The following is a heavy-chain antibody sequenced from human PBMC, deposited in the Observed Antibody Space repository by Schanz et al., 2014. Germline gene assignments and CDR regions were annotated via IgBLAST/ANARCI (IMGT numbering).Heavy chain of an antibody. CDR3: AKDSTHIDIVLVPTAIDY. CDR1: GFSLNTYG. D-gene: IGHD2-2*01. J-gene: IGHJ4*02. CDR2: MSYDGSIK. V-gene: IGHV3-30*18. Sequence: VQLVESGGGLVQPGTSLILSCSVSGFSLNTYGIHWFRQPAGKGLEWVAAMSYDGSIKYYGDSVKGRFTISRDNSKNTLYLHMNTLRSEDTAVYYCAKDSTHIDIVLVPTAIDYWGQGTLXTVSS.